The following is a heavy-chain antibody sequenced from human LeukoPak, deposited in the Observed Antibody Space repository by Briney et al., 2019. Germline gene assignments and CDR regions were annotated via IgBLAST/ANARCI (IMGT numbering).Heavy chain of an antibody. D-gene: IGHD2-15*01. J-gene: IGHJ6*02. CDR2: ISAYNGNT. V-gene: IGHV1-18*01. CDR3: ARGRYCSGGSCYPSYYYYGMDV. Sequence: ASVKVSCKASGYTFTSYGISWVRQAPGQGLEWMGWISAYNGNTNYAQKLQGRVTMTTDTSTSTAYMELRSLRSDDTAVYYCARGRYCSGGSCYPSYYYYGMDVWGQGTTVTVSS. CDR1: GYTFTSYG.